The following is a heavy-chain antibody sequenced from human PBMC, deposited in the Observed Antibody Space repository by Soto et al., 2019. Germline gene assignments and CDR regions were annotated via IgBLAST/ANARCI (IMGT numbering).Heavy chain of an antibody. D-gene: IGHD3-3*01. CDR3: ARAVNHDFWSGYSPFDY. CDR1: GGSTSSGGFY. Sequence: PSETLSLTCSVSGGSTSSGGFYWSWIRHHPGKGLEWIGYIYYNGDTYYNPSLKNRVTISVDTSNNQFSLNLSSVTAADTAVYYCARAVNHDFWSGYSPFDYWSQGTLVTV. CDR2: IYYNGDT. V-gene: IGHV4-31*03. J-gene: IGHJ4*02.